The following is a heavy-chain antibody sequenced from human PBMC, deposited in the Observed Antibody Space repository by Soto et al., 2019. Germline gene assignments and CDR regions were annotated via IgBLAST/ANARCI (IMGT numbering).Heavy chain of an antibody. Sequence: QVQLQESGPGLVKPSETLSLICSVSGGSVSNASFYWTWIRQAPGTGLEYIGYIFYTGVTNYNPSLSSRVTLSRDTSKNHFSLKLNSMTAADTAVDYCVRVLDSSWYADLWGRGTLVTVSS. CDR2: IFYTGVT. CDR1: GGSVSNASFY. V-gene: IGHV4-61*03. D-gene: IGHD3-22*01. J-gene: IGHJ2*01. CDR3: VRVLDSSWYADL.